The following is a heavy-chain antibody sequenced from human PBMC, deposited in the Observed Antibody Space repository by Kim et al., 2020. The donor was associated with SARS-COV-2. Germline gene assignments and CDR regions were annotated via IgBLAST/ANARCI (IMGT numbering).Heavy chain of an antibody. D-gene: IGHD1-26*01. CDR1: GGSISSGGYY. CDR2: TYYSGST. CDR3: ARAREEPEYYFDY. J-gene: IGHJ4*02. Sequence: LSLTCTVSGGSISSGGYYWSWIRQHPGKGLEWIGYTYYSGSTYYNPSLKSRVTISVDTSKNQFSLKLSSVTAADTAVYYCARAREEPEYYFDYWGQGTLVTVSS. V-gene: IGHV4-31*03.